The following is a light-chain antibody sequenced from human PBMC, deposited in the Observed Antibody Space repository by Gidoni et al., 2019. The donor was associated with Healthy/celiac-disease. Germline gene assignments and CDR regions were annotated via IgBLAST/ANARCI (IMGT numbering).Light chain of an antibody. CDR1: SSDVGGYNY. Sequence: QSALTQPASVSGSPGQSSTISCTGTSSDVGGYNYVSWYQQHPDNAPKLMIYEVSNRPSGVSNRFSGSKSGNTASLTISGLQAEDEADYYCSSYTSSSTVVFGGGTKLTVL. CDR3: SSYTSSSTVV. CDR2: EVS. V-gene: IGLV2-14*01. J-gene: IGLJ2*01.